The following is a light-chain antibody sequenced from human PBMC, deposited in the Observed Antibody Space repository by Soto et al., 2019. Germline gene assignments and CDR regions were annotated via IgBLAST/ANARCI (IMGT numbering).Light chain of an antibody. CDR3: QQYNNWPPLT. J-gene: IGKJ5*01. CDR1: QSVSSN. V-gene: IGKV3D-15*01. Sequence: PGESATLSCRASQSVSSNLAWYQQKLGQAPRLLIYGASTRATGIPARFSGSGSGTEFILTISSLQSEDFAVYHCQQYNNWPPLTFGQGTRLEIK. CDR2: GAS.